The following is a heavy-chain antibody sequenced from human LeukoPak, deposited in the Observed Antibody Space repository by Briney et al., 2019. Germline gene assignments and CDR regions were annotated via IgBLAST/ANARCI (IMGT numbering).Heavy chain of an antibody. D-gene: IGHD5-18*01. CDR1: GGSIRSSSHY. Sequence: SETLSLTCTVSGGSIRSSSHYWGWIRQPPGKGLEWIGSIYYSGTTHYNPSLESRVTISVDTSKNQFSLKLASVTAADTAIYYCAKGAGGFSYYNWFDPWGQGTLVTVSS. CDR2: IYYSGTT. CDR3: AKGAGGFSYYNWFDP. J-gene: IGHJ5*02. V-gene: IGHV4-39*07.